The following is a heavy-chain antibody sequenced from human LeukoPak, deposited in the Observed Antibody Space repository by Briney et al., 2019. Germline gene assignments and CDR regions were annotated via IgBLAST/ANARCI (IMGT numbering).Heavy chain of an antibody. CDR1: GGSISSGDYY. CDR3: ARGTAAASVSFDP. CDR2: IYYSGST. D-gene: IGHD6-13*01. V-gene: IGHV4-30-4*01. Sequence: SETLSLTCTVSGGSISSGDYYWSWIRQPPGKGLEWIGYIYYSGSTYYNPSLKSRVTISVDTSKNQFPLKLSSVTAADTAVYYCARGTAAASVSFDPWGQGTLVTVSS. J-gene: IGHJ5*02.